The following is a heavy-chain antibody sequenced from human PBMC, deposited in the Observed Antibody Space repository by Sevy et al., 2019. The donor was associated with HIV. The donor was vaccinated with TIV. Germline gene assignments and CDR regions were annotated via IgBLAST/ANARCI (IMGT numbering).Heavy chain of an antibody. V-gene: IGHV3-30*02. Sequence: GGSLRLSCAASGFTFSSYGMHWVRQAPGKGLEWVAFIRYDGSNKYYADSVKGRFTISRDNSKNTLYLQMNSLRAEDTAVYYCATGSYLPFDYWGREPWSPSPQ. CDR1: GFTFSSYG. CDR2: IRYDGSNK. J-gene: IGHJ4*02. CDR3: ATGSYLPFDY. D-gene: IGHD3-10*01.